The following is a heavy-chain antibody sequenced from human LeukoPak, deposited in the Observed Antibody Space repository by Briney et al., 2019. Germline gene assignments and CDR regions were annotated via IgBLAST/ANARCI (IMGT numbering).Heavy chain of an antibody. Sequence: GGSLRLSCAASGFTFSSYAMSWVRQAPGKGLEWVSAISGSGGSTYYADSVKGRFTISRDNSKNTLYLQMNSLRAEDTAVFYCAKWRFGEYYFDYWGQGTLVTVSS. CDR3: AKWRFGEYYFDY. V-gene: IGHV3-23*01. CDR1: GFTFSSYA. D-gene: IGHD3-10*01. J-gene: IGHJ4*02. CDR2: ISGSGGST.